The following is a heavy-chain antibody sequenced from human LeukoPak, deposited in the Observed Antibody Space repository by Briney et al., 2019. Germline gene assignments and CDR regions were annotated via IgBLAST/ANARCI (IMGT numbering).Heavy chain of an antibody. CDR2: IKEDGSEK. CDR1: GFTFSDYW. D-gene: IGHD3-22*01. CDR3: ARGGDISGFYYDY. J-gene: IGHJ4*02. Sequence: PGGSLGLSCAASGFTFSDYWMSWVRQAPGKGLEWVANIKEDGSEKYYVDSVKGRFTISRDHAKNSLYLQMNSLRAEDTAVYYCARGGDISGFYYDYWGQGTLVTVSS. V-gene: IGHV3-7*01.